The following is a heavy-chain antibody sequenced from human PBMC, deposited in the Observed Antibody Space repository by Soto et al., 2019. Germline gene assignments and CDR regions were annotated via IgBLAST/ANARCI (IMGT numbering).Heavy chain of an antibody. V-gene: IGHV4-31*03. Sequence: QVQLQESGPGLVESSQTLSLTCTVSGVSISSGGYYWGWIRQHPGKGLEWIGNIYYSGRTYYNPSLKSRLLMSVDTSKNHFSLNLNSVTAADTAMYSCASVVGGDSEYYFDYWGQGVLVTVSS. D-gene: IGHD2-21*02. CDR3: ASVVGGDSEYYFDY. CDR1: GVSISSGGYY. CDR2: IYYSGRT. J-gene: IGHJ4*02.